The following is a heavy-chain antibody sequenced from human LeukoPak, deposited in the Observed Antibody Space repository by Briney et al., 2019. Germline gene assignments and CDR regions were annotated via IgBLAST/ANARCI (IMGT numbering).Heavy chain of an antibody. Sequence: PSETLSLTCTVSGGSISSSSYYWGWIRQPPGKGLEWIGTIYYCGGTYYNPSLKSRVTISVDTSKNQFSLRVSSVTAADTAVYYCARPNQYNYGSGSYDYWGQGTLVTVSS. CDR1: GGSISSSSYY. CDR3: ARPNQYNYGSGSYDY. D-gene: IGHD3-10*01. J-gene: IGHJ4*02. CDR2: IYYCGGT. V-gene: IGHV4-39*01.